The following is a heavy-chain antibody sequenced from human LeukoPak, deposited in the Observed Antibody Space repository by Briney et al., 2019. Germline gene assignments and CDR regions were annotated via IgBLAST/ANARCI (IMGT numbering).Heavy chain of an antibody. J-gene: IGHJ5*02. D-gene: IGHD3-10*01. Sequence: SETLSLPCTVSGGSISSYYWSWIRQPPGKGLEWVGYIYYSGSTNYNPSLKRRVTISVGTSKNQFSLKLSSVTAEDTAVYYCARSQDELLWFGESVHWFDPWGQGTLVTVSS. V-gene: IGHV4-59*01. CDR1: GGSISSYY. CDR3: ARSQDELLWFGESVHWFDP. CDR2: IYYSGST.